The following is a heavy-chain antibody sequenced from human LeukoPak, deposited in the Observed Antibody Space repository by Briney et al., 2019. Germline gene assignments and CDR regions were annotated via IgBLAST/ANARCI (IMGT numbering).Heavy chain of an antibody. CDR2: IIPIFGTA. J-gene: IGHJ6*04. CDR1: GGTFSSYA. D-gene: IGHD2-2*01. V-gene: IGHV1-69*01. Sequence: SVKVSCKASGGTFSSYAISWVRQAPGQGLEWMGGIIPIFGTANYAQKFQGRVTITADESTSTAYMELSSLRSEDTAVYYCARDPDIVVVPAAESYYGMDVWGKGTTVTVSS. CDR3: ARDPDIVVVPAAESYYGMDV.